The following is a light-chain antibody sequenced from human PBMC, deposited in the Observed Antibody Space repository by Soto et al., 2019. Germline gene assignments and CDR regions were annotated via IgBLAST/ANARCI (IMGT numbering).Light chain of an antibody. CDR1: SSDIGSYDY. CDR2: EVT. V-gene: IGLV2-14*01. CDR3: SSFTSTSTRL. J-gene: IGLJ1*01. Sequence: QSALTQPASVSGSPGQSITISCTGTSSDIGSYDYVSWYQQHPGKAPNLIIYEVTDRPSGVSNRFSGSKSGNTASLTISGLQAEDEADYYCSSFTSTSTRLFGSGTKV.